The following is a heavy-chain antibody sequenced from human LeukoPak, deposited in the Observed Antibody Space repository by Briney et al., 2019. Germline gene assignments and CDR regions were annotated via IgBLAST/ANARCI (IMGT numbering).Heavy chain of an antibody. V-gene: IGHV3-9*01. D-gene: IGHD2-15*01. Sequence: PGRSLRLSCAASGFTFDDYAMHWVRQAPGKGLEWVSGISWNSGSIGYADSVKGRFTISRDNAKNSLYLQMNSLRAEDTALYYCAKDILHPGWYDAFDIWGQGTMVTVSS. CDR3: AKDILHPGWYDAFDI. CDR2: ISWNSGSI. CDR1: GFTFDDYA. J-gene: IGHJ3*02.